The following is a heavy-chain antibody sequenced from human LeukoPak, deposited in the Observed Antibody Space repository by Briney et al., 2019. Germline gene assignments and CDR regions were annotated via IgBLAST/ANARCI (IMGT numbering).Heavy chain of an antibody. CDR3: ARDYADYVGYFFFDY. D-gene: IGHD4-17*01. CDR2: ISGGGETT. Sequence: GGSLRLSCAASGFTFNNYAMNWVRQAPGKGLEWVSSISGGGETTYYADSAKGRFTISRDNPQNTLYLQMNSLRAEDTAVYYCARDYADYVGYFFFDYWGQGTLVTVSS. V-gene: IGHV3-23*01. J-gene: IGHJ4*02. CDR1: GFTFNNYA.